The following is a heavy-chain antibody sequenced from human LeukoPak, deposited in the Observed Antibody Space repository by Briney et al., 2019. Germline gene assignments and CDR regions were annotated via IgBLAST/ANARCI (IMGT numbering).Heavy chain of an antibody. J-gene: IGHJ3*02. Sequence: GGSLRLSCAASGFTFSSYWMHWVRQAPGKGLVWVSRINSDGSSTSYADSVKGRFTISRDNSKNTLYLQMNSLRAEDTAVYYCAKAGRHDAFDIWGQGTMVTVSS. CDR2: INSDGSST. CDR3: AKAGRHDAFDI. CDR1: GFTFSSYW. V-gene: IGHV3-74*01.